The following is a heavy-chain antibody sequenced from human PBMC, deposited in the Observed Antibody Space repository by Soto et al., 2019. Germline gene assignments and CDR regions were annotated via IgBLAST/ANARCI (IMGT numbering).Heavy chain of an antibody. Sequence: GGSLRLSCAASGFTFSSYWMHWIRQAPGKGLVWVSRINSDGSSTSYADSVKGRFTISRDNAKNTLYLQMNSLRAEDTAVYYCARDWAVYCSGGSCYWYYYMDVWGKGTTVTVSS. D-gene: IGHD2-15*01. CDR1: GFTFSSYW. CDR3: ARDWAVYCSGGSCYWYYYMDV. V-gene: IGHV3-74*01. J-gene: IGHJ6*03. CDR2: INSDGSST.